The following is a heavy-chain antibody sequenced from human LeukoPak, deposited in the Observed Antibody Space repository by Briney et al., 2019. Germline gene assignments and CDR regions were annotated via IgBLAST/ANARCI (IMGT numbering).Heavy chain of an antibody. D-gene: IGHD3-16*01. CDR3: ARDQGATYYYYGMDV. CDR2: IYHSGST. Sequence: SGTLSLTCAVSGGSISSSNWWSSVRQPPGKGLEWIGEIYHSGSTNYNPSLKSRVTISVDKSKNQFSLKLSSVTAADTAVYYCARDQGATYYYYGMDVWGKGTTVTVSS. CDR1: GGSISSSNW. V-gene: IGHV4-4*02. J-gene: IGHJ6*04.